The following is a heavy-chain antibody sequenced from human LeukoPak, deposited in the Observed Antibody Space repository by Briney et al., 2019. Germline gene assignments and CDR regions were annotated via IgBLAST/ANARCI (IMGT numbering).Heavy chain of an antibody. CDR1: GGSIIGYY. D-gene: IGHD6-13*01. J-gene: IGHJ4*02. V-gene: IGHV4-4*07. CDR2: IHGTRGT. Sequence: WETLSLTCAVSGGSIIGYYWSWIRQPAGKGLEWIGRIHGTRGTDYNPSLKSRVTMSVDTSKNQFSLKLTSVTAADTAVYYCAKDGSSWPFFDSWGEGTLVTVSS. CDR3: AKDGSSWPFFDS.